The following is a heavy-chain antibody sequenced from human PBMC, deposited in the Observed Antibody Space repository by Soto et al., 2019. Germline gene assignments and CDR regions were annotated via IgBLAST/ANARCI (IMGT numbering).Heavy chain of an antibody. D-gene: IGHD5-12*01. Sequence: PGESLKISCKGSGYSFTSYWISWVRQMPGKGLEWMGRIDTSDSYTNYSPSFQCQVTISADKSISTAYLQLSSPQASDTAMYYCARHGRHGYNKFDYWGQGALVTVSS. CDR2: IDTSDSYT. V-gene: IGHV5-10-1*04. J-gene: IGHJ4*02. CDR1: GYSFTSYW. CDR3: ARHGRHGYNKFDY.